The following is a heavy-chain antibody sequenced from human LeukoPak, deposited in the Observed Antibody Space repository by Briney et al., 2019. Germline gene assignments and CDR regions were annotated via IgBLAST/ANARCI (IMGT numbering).Heavy chain of an antibody. CDR2: INPNSGGT. V-gene: IGHV1-2*06. Sequence: ASVNVSCKASGNTFTAYYIHWVRQTPGQGLEWMGRINPNSGGTDYAQNFRGRVTLTRDTSISTAYMDLTRLRSDDTAVYYCASDHAGSVNSFDPWGQGTLVTVSS. CDR1: GNTFTAYY. CDR3: ASDHAGSVNSFDP. J-gene: IGHJ5*02.